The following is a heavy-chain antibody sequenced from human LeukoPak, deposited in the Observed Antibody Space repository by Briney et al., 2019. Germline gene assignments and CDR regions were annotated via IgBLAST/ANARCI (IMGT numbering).Heavy chain of an antibody. CDR1: GGSISGWY. CDR3: ARETSLAGFASGLGFNY. V-gene: IGHV4-59*01. CDR2: IYGSGYT. D-gene: IGHD6-19*01. Sequence: SETLSLTCTVSGGSISGWYWSWIRPPPGKGLEWIGNIYGSGYTNYNPSLKSRVTMSIDTSKNHFSLKLTSVTAADTATYYCARETSLAGFASGLGFNYWGRGILVSVSS. J-gene: IGHJ4*02.